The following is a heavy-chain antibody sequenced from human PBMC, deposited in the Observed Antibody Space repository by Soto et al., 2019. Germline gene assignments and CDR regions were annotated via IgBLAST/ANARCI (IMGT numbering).Heavy chain of an antibody. Sequence: SETLSLTCTVSGGSISSYYWSWIRQPPGKGLEWIGYIYYSGSTNYNPSLKSRVTISVDTSKNQFSLKLSSVTAADTAVYYCARATRSSPFYCSSWWESYYFDYWGQGTLVTVSS. CDR1: GGSISSYY. D-gene: IGHD6-13*01. J-gene: IGHJ4*02. CDR2: IYYSGST. CDR3: ARATRSSPFYCSSWWESYYFDY. V-gene: IGHV4-59*01.